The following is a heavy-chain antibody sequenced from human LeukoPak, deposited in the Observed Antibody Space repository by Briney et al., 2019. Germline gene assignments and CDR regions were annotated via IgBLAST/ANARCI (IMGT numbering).Heavy chain of an antibody. D-gene: IGHD3-22*01. V-gene: IGHV1-46*01. Sequence: ASVKVSCKASGYTFTSYNMHWVRQAPGQGLEWMGIINPSGGSTNYAQKFQGRVTMTRDTSTNTLYMELSSLRSEDTAVYYCARDPYSRGKANYFDNWGQGTLVTVSS. J-gene: IGHJ4*02. CDR3: ARDPYSRGKANYFDN. CDR2: INPSGGST. CDR1: GYTFTSYN.